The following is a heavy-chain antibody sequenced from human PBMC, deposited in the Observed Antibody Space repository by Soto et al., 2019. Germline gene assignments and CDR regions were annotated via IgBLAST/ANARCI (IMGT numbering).Heavy chain of an antibody. V-gene: IGHV3-21*01. D-gene: IGHD6-19*01. CDR2: ISSSSSYI. CDR1: GFTFSSYS. J-gene: IGHJ4*02. CDR3: ARDSIAVAGTARPGVFDY. Sequence: GGSLRLSCAASGFTFSSYSMNWVRQAPGKGLEWVSSISSSSSYIYYADSVKGRFTISRDNAKNSLYLQMNSLRAEDTAVYYCARDSIAVAGTARPGVFDYWGQGTLVTVSS.